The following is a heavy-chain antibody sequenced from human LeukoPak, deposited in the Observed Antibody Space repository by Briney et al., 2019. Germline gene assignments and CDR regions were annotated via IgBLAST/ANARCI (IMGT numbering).Heavy chain of an antibody. Sequence: GGSLRLSCAASGFTFSTFAMIWVRQPPGKGLEWVSSIFPSGGEIHYADSVRGRFTISRDNSKSTLSLQMNSLRAEDTAVYYCARGLGWFGESTNWFDPWGQGTLVTVSS. V-gene: IGHV3-23*01. CDR3: ARGLGWFGESTNWFDP. CDR2: IFPSGGEI. J-gene: IGHJ5*02. D-gene: IGHD3-10*01. CDR1: GFTFSTFA.